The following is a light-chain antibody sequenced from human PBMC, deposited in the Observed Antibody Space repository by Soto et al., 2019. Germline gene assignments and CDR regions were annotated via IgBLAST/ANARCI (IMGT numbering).Light chain of an antibody. J-gene: IGKJ1*01. Sequence: EIVMTQSPATLSVSPGEGVTLSCRASQSVSSNLAWYQQRPGQAPRLLIYGASTRATGIPARFSGSGSGTEFTLTISSLQPDDSATYYCLQYNNIWTFGQGTKVDIK. V-gene: IGKV3-15*01. CDR3: LQYNNIWT. CDR2: GAS. CDR1: QSVSSN.